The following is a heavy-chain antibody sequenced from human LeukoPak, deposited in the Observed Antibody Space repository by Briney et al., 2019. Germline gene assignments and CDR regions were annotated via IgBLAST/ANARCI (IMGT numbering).Heavy chain of an antibody. Sequence: GGSLRLSCGASGFTFSSYAMSWLRQAPGKGLEWVSAISGSGGSTYYADSVKGRFTISRDNSKNTLYLQMNSLRAEDTAVYYCAKDHVPYDYVWGSYRPEMFWDYWGQGTLVTVSS. CDR1: GFTFSSYA. D-gene: IGHD3-16*02. J-gene: IGHJ4*02. V-gene: IGHV3-23*01. CDR3: AKDHVPYDYVWGSYRPEMFWDY. CDR2: ISGSGGST.